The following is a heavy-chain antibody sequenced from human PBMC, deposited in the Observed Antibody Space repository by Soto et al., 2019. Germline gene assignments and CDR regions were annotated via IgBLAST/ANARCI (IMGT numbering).Heavy chain of an antibody. V-gene: IGHV1-18*01. CDR3: ARYGSGSYWSLTTGYYGMDV. CDR1: GYTFTSYG. D-gene: IGHD3-10*01. CDR2: ISAYNGNT. Sequence: ASVKVSCKASGYTFTSYGISWVRQAPGQGLEWMGWISAYNGNTNYAQKLQGRVTMTTDTSTSTAYMELRSLRSDDTAVYYCARYGSGSYWSLTTGYYGMDVWGQGTTVTVSS. J-gene: IGHJ6*02.